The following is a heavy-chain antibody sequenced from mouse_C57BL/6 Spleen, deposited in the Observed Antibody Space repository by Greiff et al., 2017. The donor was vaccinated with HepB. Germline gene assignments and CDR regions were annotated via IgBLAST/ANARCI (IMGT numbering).Heavy chain of an antibody. CDR1: GFSLTSYG. Sequence: QVQLKESGPGLVQPSQSLSITCTVSGFSLTSYGVHWVRQSPGKGLEWLGVIWSGGSTDYNAAFISRLSISKDNSKSQVFFKMNSLQADDTAIYYCARNRDYGSLWYFDVWGTGTTVTVSS. J-gene: IGHJ1*03. CDR3: ARNRDYGSLWYFDV. V-gene: IGHV2-2*01. D-gene: IGHD1-1*01. CDR2: IWSGGST.